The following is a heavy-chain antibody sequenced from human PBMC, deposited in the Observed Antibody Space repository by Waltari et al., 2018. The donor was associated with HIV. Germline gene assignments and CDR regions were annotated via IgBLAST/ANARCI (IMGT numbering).Heavy chain of an antibody. D-gene: IGHD2-21*02. CDR1: GGSFTGHY. V-gene: IGHV4-34*02. CDR2: MNDGGKS. Sequence: QVDLQQWGTGLLKPSETLSRTCAVYGGSFTGHYWSWIRETLGEGLQWIGEMNDGGKSNYNPTLKSRAVMTIDPSKKQFSLKLKSVTAADTGVYYCARGPRPSTVTAPGWYFDLWGRGTLVAVSS. J-gene: IGHJ2*01. CDR3: ARGPRPSTVTAPGWYFDL.